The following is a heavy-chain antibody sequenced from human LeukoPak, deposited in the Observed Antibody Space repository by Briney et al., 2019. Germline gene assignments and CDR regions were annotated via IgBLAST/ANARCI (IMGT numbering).Heavy chain of an antibody. CDR2: VYYSGST. CDR1: GGSISNYY. CDR3: ARHFSGGYSRSSYYYYGMDV. Sequence: SETLSLTCTVSGGSISNYYWSWLRQPPGTGLEWIGYVYYSGSTNYNPSLKTRVTISVDTSKNQFSLKLSSVTAADTAVYYCARHFSGGYSRSSYYYYGMDVWGQGTTVTVSS. D-gene: IGHD6-6*01. V-gene: IGHV4-59*08. J-gene: IGHJ6*02.